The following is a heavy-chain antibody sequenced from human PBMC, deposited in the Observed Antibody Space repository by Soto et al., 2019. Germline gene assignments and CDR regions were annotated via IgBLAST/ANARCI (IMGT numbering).Heavy chain of an antibody. CDR1: GFSFGSYA. Sequence: QVQLVETGGDVVRPGRSLRLSCVASGFSFGSYAMHWVRQAPGKGLEWLAVISSDGSDKFHADSVQGRFTISRGNSKKTLYLQMDSLSPEDTAVYHWARSGSSTYMVRGVVKYGGLDVWGQGTTVTVSS. V-gene: IGHV3-30-3*01. D-gene: IGHD3-10*01. CDR2: ISSDGSDK. J-gene: IGHJ6*02. CDR3: ARSGSSTYMVRGVVKYGGLDV.